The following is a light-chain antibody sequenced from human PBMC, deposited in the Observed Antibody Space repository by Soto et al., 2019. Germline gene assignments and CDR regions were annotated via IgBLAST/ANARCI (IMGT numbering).Light chain of an antibody. CDR3: TSYTSSDTLV. Sequence: QSALTQPASVSGSPGQSITISCTGTSSEVGGYNYVSWYQQHPAKAPKVIIYDVSNRPSGVSNRFSGSKSGNTASLTISGLQAEDEADYYCTSYTSSDTLVFGTGTKVTVL. J-gene: IGLJ1*01. CDR1: SSEVGGYNY. CDR2: DVS. V-gene: IGLV2-14*01.